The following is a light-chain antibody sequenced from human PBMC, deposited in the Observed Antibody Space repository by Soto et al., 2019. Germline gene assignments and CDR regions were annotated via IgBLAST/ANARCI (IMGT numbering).Light chain of an antibody. CDR3: QQTRTYPRT. CDR1: QGIAAS. J-gene: IGKJ4*01. Sequence: DIQLTQSPSFLSASVGDRVTITCRASQGIAASLAWYQQKPGNPPRLLIYADSTLQSGVLSRFSGSGSGTRGTLTISSLEPEDFATYYCQQTRTYPRTFGGGTKVEMK. CDR2: ADS. V-gene: IGKV1-9*01.